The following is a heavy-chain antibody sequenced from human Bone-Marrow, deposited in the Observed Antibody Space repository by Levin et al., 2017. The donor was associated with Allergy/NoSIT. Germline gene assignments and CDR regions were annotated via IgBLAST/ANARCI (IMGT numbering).Heavy chain of an antibody. J-gene: IGHJ4*02. CDR1: GFTFDDYA. CDR2: ISWNSGSI. Sequence: GGSLRLSCAASGFTFDDYAMHWVRQAPGKGLEWVSGISWNSGSIGYADSVKGRFTISRDNAKNSLYLQMNSLRAEDTALYYCAKDMSITMVRGVLFDYWGQGTLVTVSS. CDR3: AKDMSITMVRGVLFDY. V-gene: IGHV3-9*01. D-gene: IGHD3-10*01.